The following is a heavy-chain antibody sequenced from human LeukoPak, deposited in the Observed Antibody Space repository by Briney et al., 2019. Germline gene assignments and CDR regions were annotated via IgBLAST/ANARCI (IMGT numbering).Heavy chain of an antibody. D-gene: IGHD3-10*01. CDR3: ARDHGYRYHWALFRDAFDI. Sequence: SVKVSCKASGGTFSSYAISWVRQAPGQGLEWMGGIIPIFGTANYAQKFQGRVTITADESTSTAYMELSSLRSEDTAVYYCARDHGYRYHWALFRDAFDIWGQGTMVTVSS. CDR1: GGTFSSYA. V-gene: IGHV1-69*13. CDR2: IIPIFGTA. J-gene: IGHJ3*02.